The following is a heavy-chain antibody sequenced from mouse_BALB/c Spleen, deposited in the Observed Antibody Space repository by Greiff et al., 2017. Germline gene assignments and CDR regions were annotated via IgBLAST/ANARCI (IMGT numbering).Heavy chain of an antibody. V-gene: IGHV7-3*02. CDR2: IRNKANGYTT. Sequence: VKLMVSGGGLVQPGGSLRLSCATSGFTFTDYYMSWVRQPPGKALEWLGFIRNKANGYTTEYSASVKGRFTISRDNSQSILYLQMNTLRAEDSATYYCAREEYGNYDAMDYWGQGTSVTVSS. CDR1: GFTFTDYY. J-gene: IGHJ4*01. D-gene: IGHD2-10*02. CDR3: AREEYGNYDAMDY.